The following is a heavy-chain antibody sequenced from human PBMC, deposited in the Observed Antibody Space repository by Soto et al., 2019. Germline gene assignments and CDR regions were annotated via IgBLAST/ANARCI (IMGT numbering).Heavy chain of an antibody. J-gene: IGHJ4*02. CDR2: IDYRGST. D-gene: IGHD2-8*01. Sequence: QVQLQESGPGLVKPSETLSLTCTVSGTSISVCYWSCIRHPPGKGLAWIGYIDYRGSTNYNPSLRSRVSMSVDTYNNQFSLKLSSVTAADQAISYCSRVLQGVQQRFDFWGQGTLATVSS. V-gene: IGHV4-59*01. CDR3: SRVLQGVQQRFDF. CDR1: GTSISVCY.